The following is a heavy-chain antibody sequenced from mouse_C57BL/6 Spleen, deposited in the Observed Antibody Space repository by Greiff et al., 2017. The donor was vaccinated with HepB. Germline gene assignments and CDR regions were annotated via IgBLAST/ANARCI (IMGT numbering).Heavy chain of an antibody. Sequence: VQLQQSGAELAKPGASVKLSCKASGYTFTSYWMHWVKQRPGQGLEWIGYINPSSGYTKYNQKFKDKATLTADKSSSTAYMQLSSLTYEDSAVYYCARFPSAYYSNSDYWGQGTTLTVSS. D-gene: IGHD2-5*01. CDR3: ARFPSAYYSNSDY. V-gene: IGHV1-7*01. CDR2: INPSSGYT. J-gene: IGHJ2*01. CDR1: GYTFTSYW.